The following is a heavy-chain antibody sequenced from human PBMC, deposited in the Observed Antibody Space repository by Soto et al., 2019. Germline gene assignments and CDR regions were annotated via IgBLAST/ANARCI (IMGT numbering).Heavy chain of an antibody. J-gene: IGHJ6*04. V-gene: IGHV4-59*12. Sequence: SETLSLTCTVSGGSISSYYWSWIRQPPGKGLEWIGYIYYSGSTNYNPSLKSRITISVDRSKNQFSLKLSSVTAADTAVYYCARGRIKAVFGVLGFWGKGTTVPVSP. CDR3: ARGRIKAVFGVLGF. D-gene: IGHD3-3*01. CDR2: IYYSGST. CDR1: GGSISSYY.